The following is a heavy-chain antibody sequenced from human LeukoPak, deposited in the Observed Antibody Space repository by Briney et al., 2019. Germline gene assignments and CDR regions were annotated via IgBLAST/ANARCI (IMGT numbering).Heavy chain of an antibody. Sequence: PGGSLRLSCAASGFTFSSYAMSWVRQAPGKGLEWVANIKQDGSEKYYVDSVKGRFTISRDNAKNSLYLQMNSLRAEDTAVYYCASTIDKDDFWSGYPLDYWGQGTLVTVSS. CDR2: IKQDGSEK. V-gene: IGHV3-7*01. CDR3: ASTIDKDDFWSGYPLDY. D-gene: IGHD3-3*01. CDR1: GFTFSSYA. J-gene: IGHJ4*02.